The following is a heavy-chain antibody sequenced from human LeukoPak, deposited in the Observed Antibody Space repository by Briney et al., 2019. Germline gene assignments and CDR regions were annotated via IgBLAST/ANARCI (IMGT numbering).Heavy chain of an antibody. V-gene: IGHV3-15*01. CDR2: IKSKTDGGTI. CDR3: TTNSGYAFES. CDR1: GFIFTEAW. J-gene: IGHJ4*02. Sequence: GGSLRLSCAASGFIFTEAWMSWVRQAPGKGLEWVGRIKSKTDGGTIEYAVPVKGRFTISRDDSRNTLSLQMNSLKTEDTAVYYCTTNSGYAFESWGQGILVTVSS. D-gene: IGHD5-12*01.